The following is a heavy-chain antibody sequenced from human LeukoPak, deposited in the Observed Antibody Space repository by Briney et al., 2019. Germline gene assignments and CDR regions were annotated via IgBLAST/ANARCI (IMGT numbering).Heavy chain of an antibody. CDR3: ARTRMATYSSSWYYFDY. V-gene: IGHV1-3*01. CDR1: GYTLTTYT. CDR2: INAGNGDT. D-gene: IGHD6-13*01. Sequence: ASVKVSCKASGYTLTTYTMHWVRQAPGQSLEWMGWINAGNGDTKYSQKFQGRVTITTDESTSTAYMELSSLRSEDTAVYHCARTRMATYSSSWYYFDYWGQGTLVTVSS. J-gene: IGHJ4*02.